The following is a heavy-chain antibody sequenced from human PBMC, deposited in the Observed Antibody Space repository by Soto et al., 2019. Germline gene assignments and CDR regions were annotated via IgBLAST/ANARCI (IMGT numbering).Heavy chain of an antibody. CDR3: AVRGHYFQY. V-gene: IGHV3-7*01. CDR2: IKQDGSEK. D-gene: IGHD3-16*01. CDR1: GFTISSYW. J-gene: IGHJ1*01. Sequence: GASLRLSCAASGFTISSYWMSWVRQAPGKGLEWVANIKQDGSEKYYVDSVKGRFTISRDNAKNSLYLQMNRLRAEDTAVYYCAVRGHYFQYWGQGTLVTVSS.